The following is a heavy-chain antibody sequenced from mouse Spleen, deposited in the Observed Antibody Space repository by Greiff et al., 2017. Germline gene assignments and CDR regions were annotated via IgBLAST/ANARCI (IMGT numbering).Heavy chain of an antibody. J-gene: IGHJ2*01. CDR3: ARGLLRWVFDY. D-gene: IGHD2-3*01. CDR1: GYTFTSYW. Sequence: QVQLQQPGAELGKPGAWVELSCKASGYTFTSYWMQWVKQRPGQGLEWIGEIDPSDSYTNYNQKFKGKATLTVDTSSSTAYMTLSRQTSEDTQVYYTARGLLRWVFDYWGQGTTLTVSS. V-gene: IGHV1-50*01. CDR2: IDPSDSYT.